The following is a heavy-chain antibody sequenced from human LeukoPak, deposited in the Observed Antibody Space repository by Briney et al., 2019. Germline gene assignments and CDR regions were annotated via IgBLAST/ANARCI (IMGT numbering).Heavy chain of an antibody. CDR3: VRDNAYKFDY. V-gene: IGHV3-7*01. J-gene: IGHJ4*02. Sequence: GGSLRLSCAASGFTFSNYWMNWVRQAPGKGLEWVANINHDGSEKYYVDPVKGRFTISRDNAKNSLYLQMSSLRVEDTAVYYCVRDNAYKFDYWGQGTLVTVSS. CDR1: GFTFSNYW. D-gene: IGHD5-24*01. CDR2: INHDGSEK.